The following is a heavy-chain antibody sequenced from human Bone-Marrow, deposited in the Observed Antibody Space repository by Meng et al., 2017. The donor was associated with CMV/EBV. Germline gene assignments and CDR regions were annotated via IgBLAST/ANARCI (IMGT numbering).Heavy chain of an antibody. CDR1: GFIFSSYS. J-gene: IGHJ3*02. D-gene: IGHD2-2*01. CDR3: ARGGYELLHRTFDI. V-gene: IGHV3-48*04. CDR2: ISSSSTTI. Sequence: GESLKISCAASGFIFSSYSMNWVRQTPGKGLEWVSYISSSSTTIYYADSVKGRFTISRDNAKNSLYLQMNSLRAEDTAVYYCARGGYELLHRTFDIWGQGTRVTVSS.